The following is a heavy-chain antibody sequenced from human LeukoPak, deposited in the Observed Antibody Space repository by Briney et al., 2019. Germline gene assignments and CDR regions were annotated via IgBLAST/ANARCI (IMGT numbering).Heavy chain of an antibody. V-gene: IGHV3-23*01. CDR1: GFTFNNYG. D-gene: IGHD2-2*01. J-gene: IGHJ4*02. CDR2: ISGSAGST. CDR3: AKDIVRNIEVVPAAMPTYFDY. Sequence: GGSLRLSCAASGFTFNNYGVSGVRQAPGKGLGWVSTISGSAGSTYYADSVKGRFTISRDNSKNTLYLQMNSLRAEDTAVYYCAKDIVRNIEVVPAAMPTYFDYWGQGTLVTVSS.